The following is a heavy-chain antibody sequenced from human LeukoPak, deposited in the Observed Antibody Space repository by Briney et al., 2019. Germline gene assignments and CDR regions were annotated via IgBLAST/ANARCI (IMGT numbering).Heavy chain of an antibody. CDR2: ISSSSSTI. V-gene: IGHV3-48*03. CDR3: ARRFGAASDDYMDV. D-gene: IGHD3-16*01. CDR1: GFTFSSYE. J-gene: IGHJ6*03. Sequence: PGGSLRLSCAASGFTFSSYEMNWVRQAPGKGLEWVSYISSSSSTIFYADSVKGRFTISRDNAKNSLYLQMNSLRAEDTAVYYCARRFGAASDDYMDVWGKGTTVSVSS.